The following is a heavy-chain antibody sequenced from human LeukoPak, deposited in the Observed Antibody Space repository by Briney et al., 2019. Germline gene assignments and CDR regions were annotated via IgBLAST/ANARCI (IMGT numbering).Heavy chain of an antibody. CDR2: TSSSGSST. CDR1: GFTFSNYA. V-gene: IGHV3-23*01. J-gene: IGHJ4*02. CDR3: AKEITLTTAYFDY. D-gene: IGHD4-17*01. Sequence: PGGSLRLSCAASGFTFSNYAMNWVRQAPGKGLEWVSATSSSGSSTYYADSVRARFTISRDNSKNTLYLQVNSLRAEDTALYYCAKEITLTTAYFDYWGQGTLVTVSS.